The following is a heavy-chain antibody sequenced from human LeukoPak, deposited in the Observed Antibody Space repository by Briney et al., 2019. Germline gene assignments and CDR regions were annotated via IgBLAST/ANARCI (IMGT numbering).Heavy chain of an antibody. CDR3: ASSGDQWLWYGGRFDP. D-gene: IGHD6-19*01. CDR2: IIPIFGTA. V-gene: IGHV1-69*13. Sequence: SVKVSCKASGGTFSSYAISWVRQAPGQGLEWMGGIIPIFGTANYAQKFQGRVTITADESTSTAYMELSSLRSEDTAVYYCASSGDQWLWYGGRFDPWGQGTLVTVSS. CDR1: GGTFSSYA. J-gene: IGHJ5*02.